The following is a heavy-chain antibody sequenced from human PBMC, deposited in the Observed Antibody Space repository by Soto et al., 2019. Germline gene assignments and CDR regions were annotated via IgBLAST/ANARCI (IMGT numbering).Heavy chain of an antibody. D-gene: IGHD3-10*01. CDR3: AHSEYYSGSGSYYTRLFDY. J-gene: IGHJ4*02. Sequence: QITLKESGPTLVKPTQTLTLTCTFSGFSLSTSGVGVGWIRQPPGKALEWLALIYWDDDKRYSPSLKSRLTIPKDTSKNPVVLTMTNMDPVDTATYYCAHSEYYSGSGSYYTRLFDYWGQGTLVTVSS. CDR1: GFSLSTSGVG. CDR2: IYWDDDK. V-gene: IGHV2-5*02.